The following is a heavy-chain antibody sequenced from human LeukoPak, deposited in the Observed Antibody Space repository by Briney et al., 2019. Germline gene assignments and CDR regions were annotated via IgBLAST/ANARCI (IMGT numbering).Heavy chain of an antibody. V-gene: IGHV3-30-3*01. CDR2: ISYDGSIK. CDR1: GFTFSAHS. CDR3: ALRDGYNLYYFDY. Sequence: PGGSLRLSCAASGFTFSAHSMHWVRQPPGKGLEWVAFISYDGSIKYYADSLKGRFTISRDNSKNTLYLQMNSLRAEDTAVYYCALRDGYNLYYFDYWGQGTLVTVSS. D-gene: IGHD5-24*01. J-gene: IGHJ4*02.